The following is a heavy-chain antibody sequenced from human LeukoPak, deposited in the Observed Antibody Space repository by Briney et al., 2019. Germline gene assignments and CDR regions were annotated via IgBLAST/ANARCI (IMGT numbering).Heavy chain of an antibody. D-gene: IGHD6-25*01. Sequence: GGSLRLSCAVSGFTFRNYAMSRVRQAPGKGLEWVSAISGSGGSTYYADSVKGRFTISRDNSKNTLYLQMNSLRAEDTAVYYCAKGISSGDYWGQGTLVTVSS. V-gene: IGHV3-23*01. J-gene: IGHJ4*02. CDR1: GFTFRNYA. CDR2: ISGSGGST. CDR3: AKGISSGDY.